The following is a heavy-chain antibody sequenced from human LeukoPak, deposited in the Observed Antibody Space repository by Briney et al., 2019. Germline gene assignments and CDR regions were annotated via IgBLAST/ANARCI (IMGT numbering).Heavy chain of an antibody. J-gene: IGHJ4*02. CDR3: ATVSQRMPARNPLDY. V-gene: IGHV3-30*02. D-gene: IGHD6-6*01. CDR2: IRYDGSNK. Sequence: GGSLRLSCAASGFTFSSYGMHWVRQAPGKGLEWVAFIRYDGSNKYYADSVKGRFTISRDNAKNSLYLQMNSLRAEDTAVYYCATVSQRMPARNPLDYWGQGTLVTVSS. CDR1: GFTFSSYG.